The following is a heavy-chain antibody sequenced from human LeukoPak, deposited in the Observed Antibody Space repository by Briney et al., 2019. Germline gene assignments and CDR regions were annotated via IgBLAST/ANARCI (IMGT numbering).Heavy chain of an antibody. Sequence: GASVKVSCKASGYTFTNYYLHWARQAPGQGLEWMAMINPSGGSTTYAQKFQGRVTMTRDTSTSTVYMELSSLRYEDTAVYYCARAMVRGLSNPFDSWGQGTLVTVSS. CDR3: ARAMVRGLSNPFDS. D-gene: IGHD3-10*01. CDR2: INPSGGST. J-gene: IGHJ4*02. CDR1: GYTFTNYY. V-gene: IGHV1-46*01.